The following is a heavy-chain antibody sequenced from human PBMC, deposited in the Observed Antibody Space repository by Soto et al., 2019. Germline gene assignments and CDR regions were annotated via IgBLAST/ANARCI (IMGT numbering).Heavy chain of an antibody. CDR1: GGSCSGYY. CDR3: ARARSYYGSGSYHCYFDY. J-gene: IGHJ4*02. D-gene: IGHD3-10*01. Sequence: SETLSLTCAVYGGSCSGYYWIWIRQPPGKGLEWIGEINHSGSTNYNPSLKSRVTISVDTSKNQFSLKLSSVTAADTAVYYCARARSYYGSGSYHCYFDYWGQGTLVTVSS. V-gene: IGHV4-34*01. CDR2: INHSGST.